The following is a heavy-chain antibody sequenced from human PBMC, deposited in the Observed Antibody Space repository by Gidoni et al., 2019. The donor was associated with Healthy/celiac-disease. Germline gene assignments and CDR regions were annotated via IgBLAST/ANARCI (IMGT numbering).Heavy chain of an antibody. V-gene: IGHV3-72*01. D-gene: IGHD3-10*01. CDR2: TRNKANSYTT. J-gene: IGHJ5*02. CDR3: ARAVLLWFGELYYDWFDP. Sequence: EVQLVESGGGLVQPGGSLRLSCAASVFTFSDHYMHRVRQAPGKGLEWVGRTRNKANSYTTEYAASVKGRFTISRDDSKNSLYLQMNSLKTEDTAVYYCARAVLLWFGELYYDWFDPWGQGTLVTVSS. CDR1: VFTFSDHY.